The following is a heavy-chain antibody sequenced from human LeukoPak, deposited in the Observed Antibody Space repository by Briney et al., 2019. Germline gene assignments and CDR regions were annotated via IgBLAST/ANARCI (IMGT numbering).Heavy chain of an antibody. CDR1: GFTFRSYA. CDR3: AKGRRWLQSDYFDY. D-gene: IGHD5-24*01. CDR2: ISGSGGST. Sequence: GGSLRLSCAASGFTFRSYAMSWVSQAPGKGLEWVSAISGSGGSTYYADSVKGRFTISRDNSKNTLYLQMNSLRAEDTAVYYCAKGRRWLQSDYFDYWGQGTLVTVSS. V-gene: IGHV3-23*01. J-gene: IGHJ4*02.